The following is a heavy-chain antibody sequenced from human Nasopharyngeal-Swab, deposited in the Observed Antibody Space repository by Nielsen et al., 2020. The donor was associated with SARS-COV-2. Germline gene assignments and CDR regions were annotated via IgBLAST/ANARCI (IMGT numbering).Heavy chain of an antibody. D-gene: IGHD6-13*01. V-gene: IGHV4-34*01. CDR3: ARGQKGEQQLDPPLKTNNWFDP. Sequence: RQAPGKGLEWIGEINHSGSTNYNPSLKSRVTISVDTSKNQFSLKLSSVTAADTAVYYCARGQKGEQQLDPPLKTNNWFDPWGQGTLVPSPQ. J-gene: IGHJ5*02. CDR2: INHSGST.